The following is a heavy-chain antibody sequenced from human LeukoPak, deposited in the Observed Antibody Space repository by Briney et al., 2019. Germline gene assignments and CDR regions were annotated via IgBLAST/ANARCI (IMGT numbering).Heavy chain of an antibody. CDR1: GFTFSTYA. J-gene: IGHJ3*02. CDR2: ISGSGSNT. Sequence: GGSLRLSCAASGFTFSTYAMTWVRQAPGKGLEWVSAISGSGSNTYYADSVKGRFTMSRDNSRNTLYLQMNSLRAEDTAVYYCARGRYWTPIWGQGTMVTVSS. D-gene: IGHD1-1*01. CDR3: ARGRYWTPI. V-gene: IGHV3-23*01.